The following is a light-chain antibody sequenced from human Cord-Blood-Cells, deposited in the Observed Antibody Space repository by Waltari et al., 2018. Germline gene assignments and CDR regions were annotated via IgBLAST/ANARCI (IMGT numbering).Light chain of an antibody. V-gene: IGKV5-2*01. Sequence: TTLTHSPAFMSATAAAKLNITCKARQDIYDDMNWYQQKPGEAAIFIIQEATNLVPGISTRFSGSGYGTDFTLTINNIESEDAAYYFCLQHNNFPYTFGQGTKLEIK. CDR2: EAT. CDR1: QDIYDD. CDR3: LQHNNFPYT. J-gene: IGKJ2*01.